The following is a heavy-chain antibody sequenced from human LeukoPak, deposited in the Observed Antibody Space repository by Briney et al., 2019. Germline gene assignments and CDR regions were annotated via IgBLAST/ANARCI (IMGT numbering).Heavy chain of an antibody. CDR1: GYSFTSYW. CDR3: ARLGITMIVVVDDAFDI. V-gene: IGHV5-51*01. Sequence: GESLKISVKGSGYSFTSYWIGWVRQMPGKGLEWMGIIYPGDSDTRYSPAFQGQVTISADKSISTAYLQWSSLKAPDTAMYYCARLGITMIVVVDDAFDIWGQGTMVTVSS. CDR2: IYPGDSDT. J-gene: IGHJ3*02. D-gene: IGHD3-22*01.